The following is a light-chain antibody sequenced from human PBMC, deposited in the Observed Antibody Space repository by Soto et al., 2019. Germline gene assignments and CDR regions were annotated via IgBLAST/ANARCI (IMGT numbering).Light chain of an antibody. J-gene: IGKJ1*01. CDR1: QSVSSSY. V-gene: IGKV3-20*01. CDR3: QQYGSSPRT. CDR2: GAS. Sequence: EIVLTQSPGTLSLSPGERATLSCRASQSVSSSYLAWYQQKPGQAPRLLIYGASSRATGIPDRFSGSGSGTDFPLTISRLEPEDFAVYYCQQYGSSPRTFGQGTKGDTK.